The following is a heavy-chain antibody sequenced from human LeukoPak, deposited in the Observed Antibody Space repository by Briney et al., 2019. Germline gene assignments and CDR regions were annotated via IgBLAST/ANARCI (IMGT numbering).Heavy chain of an antibody. J-gene: IGHJ5*02. Sequence: PSETLSLTCTVSGGSISSGSYYWSWIRQPAGKGLEWIGRIYTSGSTNYNPSLKSRVTISVDTSKNQFSLKLSSVTAADTAVYYCARALGLWFGAYWFDPWGQGTLVTVSS. D-gene: IGHD3-10*01. CDR1: GGSISSGSYY. CDR3: ARALGLWFGAYWFDP. CDR2: IYTSGST. V-gene: IGHV4-61*02.